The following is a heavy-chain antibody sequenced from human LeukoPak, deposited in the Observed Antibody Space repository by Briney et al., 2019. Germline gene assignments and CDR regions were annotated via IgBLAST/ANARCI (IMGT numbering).Heavy chain of an antibody. Sequence: SQTLSLTCTVSGGSISSYYWSWIRQPPGKGLEWIGYIYYSGSTNYNPSLKSRVTISVDTSKNQFSLKLSSVTAADTAVYYCARVNYDFWSGYYVFDYWGQGTLVTVSS. CDR3: ARVNYDFWSGYYVFDY. D-gene: IGHD3-3*01. CDR1: GGSISSYY. V-gene: IGHV4-59*08. J-gene: IGHJ4*02. CDR2: IYYSGST.